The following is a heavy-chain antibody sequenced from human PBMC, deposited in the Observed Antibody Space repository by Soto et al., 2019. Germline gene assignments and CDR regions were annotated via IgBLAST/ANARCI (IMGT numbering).Heavy chain of an antibody. CDR1: GYTLTELS. CDR3: ATALPHASTYYDFWSGWNFDY. J-gene: IGHJ4*02. Sequence: ASVKVSCKVSGYTLTELSMHWVRQAPGKGLEWMGGFDPEDGETIYAQKFQGRVTMTEDTSTDTAYMELSSLRSEDTAVYYCATALPHASTYYDFWSGWNFDYWGQGTLVTVSS. D-gene: IGHD3-3*01. CDR2: FDPEDGET. V-gene: IGHV1-24*01.